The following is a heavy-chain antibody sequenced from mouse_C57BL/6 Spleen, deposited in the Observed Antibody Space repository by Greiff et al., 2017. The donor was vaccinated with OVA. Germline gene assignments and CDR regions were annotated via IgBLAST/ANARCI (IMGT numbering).Heavy chain of an antibody. J-gene: IGHJ1*03. CDR2: IWRGGST. D-gene: IGHD1-1*01. CDR3: AKTRYGSSFGYFDV. Sequence: QVQLQQSGPGLVQPSQSLSLTCTVSGFSLTSYGVHWVRQSPGKGLEWLGVIWRGGSTDYNAAFMSRLSITKDNSKSQVFFKMNSLQADDTAIYYCAKTRYGSSFGYFDVWGTGTTVTVSS. V-gene: IGHV2-5*01. CDR1: GFSLTSYG.